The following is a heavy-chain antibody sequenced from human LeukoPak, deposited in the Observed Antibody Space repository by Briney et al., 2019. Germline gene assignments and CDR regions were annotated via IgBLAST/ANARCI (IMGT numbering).Heavy chain of an antibody. J-gene: IGHJ6*04. Sequence: SQTLSLTCTVSGGSINSAGYYWTWIPQHPGKGLEWIGYIYYSGNTYYNPSLKNRLTISVDMSKNQFSLKLSSVTAADTAVFYCARGYSGSPYYFSMDVWGKGTTVTVSS. CDR2: IYYSGNT. V-gene: IGHV4-31*03. D-gene: IGHD5-12*01. CDR3: ARGYSGSPYYFSMDV. CDR1: GGSINSAGYY.